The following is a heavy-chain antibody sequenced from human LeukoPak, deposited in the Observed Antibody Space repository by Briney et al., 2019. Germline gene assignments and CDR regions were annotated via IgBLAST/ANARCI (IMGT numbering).Heavy chain of an antibody. Sequence: PGGSLRLSCAASGFTFSSNAMNWVRQAPGKGLEWVAVISSDGNNQYYADSVKGRFTISRDNSKNTVYLQMNSLRNEDTAMYYCARGAGSSWYGDYWGQGTLVTVTS. CDR2: ISSDGNNQ. V-gene: IGHV3-30-3*01. CDR1: GFTFSSNA. J-gene: IGHJ4*02. D-gene: IGHD6-13*01. CDR3: ARGAGSSWYGDY.